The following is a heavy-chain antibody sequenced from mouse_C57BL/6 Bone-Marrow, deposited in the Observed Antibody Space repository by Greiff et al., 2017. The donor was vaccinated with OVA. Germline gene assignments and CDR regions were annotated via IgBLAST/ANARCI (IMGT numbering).Heavy chain of an antibody. D-gene: IGHD1-1*01. CDR3: ARQNTTVVGYAMDY. J-gene: IGHJ4*01. V-gene: IGHV5-12*01. CDR2: ISNGGGST. Sequence: EVKVVESGGGLVQPGGSLKLSCAASGFTFSDYYMYWVRQTPEKRLEWVAYISNGGGSTYYPDTVKGRFTISRDNAKNTLYLQMSRLKSEDTAMYYCARQNTTVVGYAMDYWGQGTSVTVSS. CDR1: GFTFSDYY.